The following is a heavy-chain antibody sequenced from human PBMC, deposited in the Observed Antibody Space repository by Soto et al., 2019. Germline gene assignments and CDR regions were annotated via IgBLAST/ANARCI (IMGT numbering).Heavy chain of an antibody. CDR3: AREGIYSGCDTDY. Sequence: ASVKVSCKASGGTFSSYTISWVRQAPGQGLEWMGRIIPILGIANYAQKFQGRVTITADKSTSTAYMELSSLRSEDTAVYYCAREGIYSGCDTDYWGQGTLVTVSS. J-gene: IGHJ4*02. CDR1: GGTFSSYT. CDR2: IIPILGIA. D-gene: IGHD5-12*01. V-gene: IGHV1-69*04.